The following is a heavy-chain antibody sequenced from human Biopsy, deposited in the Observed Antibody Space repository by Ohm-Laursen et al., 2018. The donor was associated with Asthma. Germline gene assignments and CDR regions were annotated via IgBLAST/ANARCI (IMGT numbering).Heavy chain of an antibody. Sequence: GSSVKVSCKASGYNFISFAIHWVRQAPGQRLDWMGWVNTGNGDTKYSQKFQGRVTITRDTSASTAYMELRSLRSEDTATYYCARTYYDFLTGQVKDVFGVWGQGTMVTVSS. J-gene: IGHJ3*01. D-gene: IGHD3-9*01. CDR1: GYNFISFA. CDR2: VNTGNGDT. CDR3: ARTYYDFLTGQVKDVFGV. V-gene: IGHV1-3*04.